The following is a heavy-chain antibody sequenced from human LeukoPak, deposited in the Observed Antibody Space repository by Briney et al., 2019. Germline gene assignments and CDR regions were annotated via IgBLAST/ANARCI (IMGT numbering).Heavy chain of an antibody. CDR1: GDSISGYY. J-gene: IGHJ4*02. V-gene: IGHV4-4*07. Sequence: PSETLCVTCTVSGDSISGYYWSWIRQPAGKGVEWIARIYTSGSTNYNPSLKSRVTMSVVTSKNQFSLKLRSATAADTAVYYCARDRDGYNSFFDYWGQGTLVTVSS. D-gene: IGHD5-24*01. CDR3: ARDRDGYNSFFDY. CDR2: IYTSGST.